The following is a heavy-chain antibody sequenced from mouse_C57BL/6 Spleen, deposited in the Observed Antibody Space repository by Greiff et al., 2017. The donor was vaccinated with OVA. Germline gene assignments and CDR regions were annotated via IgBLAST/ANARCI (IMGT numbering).Heavy chain of an antibody. V-gene: IGHV5-17*01. CDR1: GFTFSDYG. D-gene: IGHD2-3*01. CDR3: ARGWLPYAMDY. J-gene: IGHJ4*01. Sequence: DVMLVESGGGLVKPGGSLKLSCAASGFTFSDYGMHWVRQAPEKGLEWVAYISSGSSTIYYADTVKGRFTISRDNAKNTLFLQMTSLRSEDTAMYYCARGWLPYAMDYWGQGTSVTVSS. CDR2: ISSGSSTI.